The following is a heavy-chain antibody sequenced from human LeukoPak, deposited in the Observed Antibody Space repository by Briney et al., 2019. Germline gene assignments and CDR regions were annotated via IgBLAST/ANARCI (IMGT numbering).Heavy chain of an antibody. CDR3: AREGDFWSGYPIDHYYYMDV. CDR2: ISGRGDLE. CDR1: GFTFSSYA. J-gene: IGHJ6*03. V-gene: IGHV3-23*01. D-gene: IGHD3-3*01. Sequence: GGSLRLSCSVSGFTFSSYAMTWVRQAPGKGLEWVSTISGRGDLEFYTESVKGRFTISRDHSKNTVHLQMDSLRAEDTAIYYCAREGDFWSGYPIDHYYYMDVWGKGTTVTVTS.